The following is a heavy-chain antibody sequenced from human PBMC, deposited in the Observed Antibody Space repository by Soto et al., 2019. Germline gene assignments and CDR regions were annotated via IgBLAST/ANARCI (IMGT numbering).Heavy chain of an antibody. CDR1: GGTFSSYK. CDR2: IIPMFNTA. J-gene: IGHJ4*02. Sequence: QVQLVQSGAEVKKPGSSVQVSCKASGGTFSSYKITWVRQAPGQVLEWVGGIIPMFNTANHAQKFQGRVTLTADDSTSTAYMELRSLRSEDAAVYDCAKGKLGYCSSTSCALDYWGQGTLVTVSS. V-gene: IGHV1-69*01. CDR3: AKGKLGYCSSTSCALDY. D-gene: IGHD2-2*01.